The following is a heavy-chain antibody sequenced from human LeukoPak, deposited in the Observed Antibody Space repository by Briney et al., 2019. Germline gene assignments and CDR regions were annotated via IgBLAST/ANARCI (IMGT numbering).Heavy chain of an antibody. D-gene: IGHD1-14*01. V-gene: IGHV3-9*01. CDR2: IGWSSGRI. J-gene: IGHJ6*02. CDR3: IKDIRPGGMDV. Sequence: GRSLRLSCVGSGFTVLDHAMHWVRQAPGKGLEWVSGIGWSSGRIDYADSVKGRFTSSRDNAKNSLYLQMNSLRAEDTATYYCIKDIRPGGMDVWGQGITVTVSS. CDR1: GFTVLDHA.